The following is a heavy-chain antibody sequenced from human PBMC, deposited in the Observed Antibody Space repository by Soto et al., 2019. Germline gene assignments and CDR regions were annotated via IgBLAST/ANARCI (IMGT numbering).Heavy chain of an antibody. V-gene: IGHV4-34*01. J-gene: IGHJ1*01. CDR1: GGSFSGYY. D-gene: IGHD6-13*01. Sequence: QVQLQQWGAGLLKPSETLSLTCAVYGGSFSGYYWSWIRHPPGKGLAWIGEINHSGSTNDNPSLKRRVTTSVDTNKTQFSLKLSSVTAEDTAVYYCARWMAAACKYFQPWGQGTLVTVSS. CDR2: INHSGST. CDR3: ARWMAAACKYFQP.